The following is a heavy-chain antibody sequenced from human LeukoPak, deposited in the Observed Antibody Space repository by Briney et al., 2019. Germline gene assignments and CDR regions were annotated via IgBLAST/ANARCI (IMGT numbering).Heavy chain of an antibody. Sequence: GGSLRLSCAASGFTFSSYSMNWVRQAPGKGLEWVSSISTSSSYIYYADSVKGRLTISRDNSKNTLYLQMNSLRAEDTAVYYCAKGLLRYFDWSLHWGQGTLVTVSS. CDR1: GFTFSSYS. D-gene: IGHD3-9*01. CDR3: AKGLLRYFDWSLH. CDR2: ISTSSSYI. V-gene: IGHV3-21*04. J-gene: IGHJ4*02.